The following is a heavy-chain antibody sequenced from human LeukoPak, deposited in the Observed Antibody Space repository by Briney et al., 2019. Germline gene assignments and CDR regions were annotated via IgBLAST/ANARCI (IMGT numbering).Heavy chain of an antibody. CDR2: VSSDWGTT. V-gene: IGHV3-64D*06. CDR1: RFSLSSYN. J-gene: IGHJ4*02. Sequence: GGSLRVSCSASRFSLSSYNMHWVRQAPGKGLEFVSGVSSDWGTTDYADSARDRFTISRDNSKNTLYLQMSSLRAEDTAVYYCAKHYGDYTSYFDYWGQGTLVTVSS. D-gene: IGHD4-17*01. CDR3: AKHYGDYTSYFDY.